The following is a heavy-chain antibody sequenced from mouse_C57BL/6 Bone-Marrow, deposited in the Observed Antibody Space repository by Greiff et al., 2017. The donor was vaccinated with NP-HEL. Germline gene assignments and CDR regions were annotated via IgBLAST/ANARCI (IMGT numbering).Heavy chain of an antibody. CDR2: INPNNGGT. V-gene: IGHV1-26*01. CDR1: GYTFTDYY. Sequence: VQPKESGPELVKPGASVKISCKASGYTFTDYYMNWVKQSHGKSLEWIGDINPNNGGTSYNQKFKGKATLAVDKSSSTAYMELRSLTSEDSAVYYCARRDWVDYWGQGTTLTVSS. J-gene: IGHJ2*01. D-gene: IGHD4-1*01. CDR3: ARRDWVDY.